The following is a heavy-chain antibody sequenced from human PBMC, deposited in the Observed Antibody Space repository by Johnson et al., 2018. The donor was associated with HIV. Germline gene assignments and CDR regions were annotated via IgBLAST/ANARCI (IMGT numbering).Heavy chain of an antibody. CDR1: GFTFSNAW. V-gene: IGHV3-15*01. Sequence: VQLVESGGGLVEPGGSLRLSCAASGFTFSNAWMSWVRQAPGKGLEWVGRIKSKTDGGTTDYAASVKGRFTISRHDSKNMLYLQMNSLKTEDTAVYYCEKTGGGAALDSWGQGTMVTVSS. D-gene: IGHD3-16*01. CDR3: EKTGGGAALDS. CDR2: IKSKTDGGTT. J-gene: IGHJ3*02.